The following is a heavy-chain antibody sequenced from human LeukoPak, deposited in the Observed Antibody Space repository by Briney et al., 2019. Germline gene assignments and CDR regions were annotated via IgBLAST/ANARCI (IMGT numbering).Heavy chain of an antibody. D-gene: IGHD3-10*01. V-gene: IGHV4-34*01. Sequence: KPSETLSLTCAVYGGTFSGYYWSWIRQPPGKGLEWIGEINHSGSTNYNPSLKSRVTISVDTSKNQFSLKLSSVTAADTAVYYCARWVTMVRGVSNWFDPWGQGTLVILSS. CDR3: ARWVTMVRGVSNWFDP. CDR2: INHSGST. J-gene: IGHJ5*02. CDR1: GGTFSGYY.